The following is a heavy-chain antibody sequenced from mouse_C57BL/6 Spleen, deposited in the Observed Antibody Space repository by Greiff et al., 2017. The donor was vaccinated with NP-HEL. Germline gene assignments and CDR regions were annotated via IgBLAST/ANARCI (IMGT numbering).Heavy chain of an antibody. CDR1: GYTFTSYW. Sequence: VQLQQPGAELVKPGASVKLSCKASGYTFTSYWMQWVKQRPGQGLEWIGEIDPCDRYTNYDEKFKGKTTLSEDTSSSTAYTQLSRLTSEDSAVKYRARYYCGSRCYFAYWGQGTLVTVSA. CDR3: ARYYCGSRCYFAY. J-gene: IGHJ3*01. D-gene: IGHD1-1*01. CDR2: IDPCDRYT. V-gene: IGHV1-50*01.